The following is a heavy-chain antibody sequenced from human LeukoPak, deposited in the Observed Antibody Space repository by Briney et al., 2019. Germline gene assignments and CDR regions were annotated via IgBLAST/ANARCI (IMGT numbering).Heavy chain of an antibody. Sequence: SETLSLTCNVSSGSISNSNYYWGWIRQPPGKGLEWIGSIYFGGTTYYSPSLQSRVTISVDTSKNQFSLKLTSETAADTAVYFCARHWGFGSGRYFDHWGQGTQVTVSS. CDR3: ARHWGFGSGRYFDH. J-gene: IGHJ4*02. CDR2: IYFGGTT. V-gene: IGHV4-39*01. CDR1: SGSISNSNYY. D-gene: IGHD3-16*01.